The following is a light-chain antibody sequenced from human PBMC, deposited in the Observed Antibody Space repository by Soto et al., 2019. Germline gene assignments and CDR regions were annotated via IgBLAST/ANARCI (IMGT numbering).Light chain of an antibody. CDR3: QQDYRQCP. V-gene: IGKV1-5*01. J-gene: IGKJ1*01. Sequence: SLSAVAVSLSEEDRVTITCRASKGINSNCPWYQQKPGKAPKLLIYDASSLESGVPSRFSGSGSGTEFTLTIISLPPDDIPTYYAQQDYRQCPFGQGTKA. CDR2: DAS. CDR1: KGINSN.